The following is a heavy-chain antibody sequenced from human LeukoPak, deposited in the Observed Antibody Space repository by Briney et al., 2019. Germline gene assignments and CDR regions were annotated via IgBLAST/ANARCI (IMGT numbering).Heavy chain of an antibody. CDR1: GFTFSNAW. CDR2: INHSGRT. CDR3: ARPLGYCSDSRCPQSWFDP. V-gene: IGHV4-34*01. Sequence: GSLRLSCAASGFTFSNAWMSWVRQAPGKGLEWIGGINHSGRTNYNPSLKSRVIISVDTSKNQFSLRLNSVTAADTAVYYCARPLGYCSDSRCPQSWFDPWGQGTLVTVSS. D-gene: IGHD2-15*01. J-gene: IGHJ5*02.